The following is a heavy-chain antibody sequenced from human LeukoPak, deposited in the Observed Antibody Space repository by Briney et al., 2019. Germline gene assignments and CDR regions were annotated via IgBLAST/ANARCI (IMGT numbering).Heavy chain of an antibody. J-gene: IGHJ4*02. Sequence: GGSLRLSCAASGFTFDDYAMHWVRQAPGKGLEWVSGISWNSGSIGYADSVKGRFTISRDNAKNSLYLQMNSLRAEDTALYYCAKDRGQGELRHYYFDYWGQGTLVTVSS. V-gene: IGHV3-9*01. CDR1: GFTFDDYA. CDR3: AKDRGQGELRHYYFDY. CDR2: ISWNSGSI. D-gene: IGHD1-26*01.